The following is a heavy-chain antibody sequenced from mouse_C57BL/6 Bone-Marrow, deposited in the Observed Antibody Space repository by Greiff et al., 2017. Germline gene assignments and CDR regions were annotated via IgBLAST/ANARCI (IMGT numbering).Heavy chain of an antibody. CDR2: ISDGGSYT. CDR3: ARDHDYDATWFDY. CDR1: GFTFSSYA. Sequence: EVKLMESGGGLVKPGGSLKLSCAASGFTFSSYAMSWVRQTPEKRLEWVATISDGGSYTYYPDNVKGRFTISRDNAKNNLYLQMSHLKSEETAMYYCARDHDYDATWFDYWGQGTLVTVSA. J-gene: IGHJ3*01. V-gene: IGHV5-4*01. D-gene: IGHD2-4*01.